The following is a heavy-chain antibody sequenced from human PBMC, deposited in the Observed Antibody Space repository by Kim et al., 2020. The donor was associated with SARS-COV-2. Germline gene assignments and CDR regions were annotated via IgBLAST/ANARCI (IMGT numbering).Heavy chain of an antibody. CDR3: ARGSGYGGYYYYYGMDV. D-gene: IGHD5-18*01. V-gene: IGHV7-4-1*02. CDR2: INTNTGNP. Sequence: ASVKVSCKASGYTFTSYAMNWVRQAPGQGLEWMGWINTNTGNPTYAQGFTGRFVFSLDTSVSTAYLQISSLKAEDTAVYYCARGSGYGGYYYYYGMDVWGQGTTVTVSS. J-gene: IGHJ6*02. CDR1: GYTFTSYA.